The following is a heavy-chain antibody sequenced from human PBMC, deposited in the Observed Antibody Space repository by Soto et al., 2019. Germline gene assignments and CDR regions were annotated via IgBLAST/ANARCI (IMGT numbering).Heavy chain of an antibody. Sequence: QVQLVQSGAEVKRSGASVKVSCKASGSRFTAHFMHWVRQAPGQGLEWMGWINPNSGDTNYSPKFQGRVTMTRDTPTVTVYMELRSLTSHDPAVYYCARGGSWYETWGQGTRVAVSS. CDR1: GSRFTAHF. V-gene: IGHV1-2*02. CDR3: ARGGSWYET. CDR2: INPNSGDT. D-gene: IGHD6-13*01. J-gene: IGHJ5*02.